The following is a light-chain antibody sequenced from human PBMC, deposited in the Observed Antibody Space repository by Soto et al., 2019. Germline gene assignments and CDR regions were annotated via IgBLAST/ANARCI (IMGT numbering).Light chain of an antibody. CDR1: QSLSSN. V-gene: IGKV3-11*01. CDR2: DVS. J-gene: IGKJ5*01. CDR3: QQRNNWPST. Sequence: DIVMTQSPATLSVSPGERATLSCRASQSLSSNLAWYQQKPGQAPRLLIYDVSNRAAGIPARFSGSGSGTDFTLTISNLEPEDFAVYYCQQRNNWPSTFGQGTRLEIK.